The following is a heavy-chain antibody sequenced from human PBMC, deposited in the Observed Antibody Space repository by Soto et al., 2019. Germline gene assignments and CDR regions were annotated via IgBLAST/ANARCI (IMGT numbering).Heavy chain of an antibody. CDR1: GDSISSYY. Sequence: SETLSLTCTVSGDSISSYYWTWIRQPPGEGLEWIGYIYDSGRTYYNPSLKSRVTISVDTSKNQFSLRLSSVPAADTAVYYCARGTIPYYYYGMDVWGQGTTVTVSS. CDR2: IYDSGRT. D-gene: IGHD3-10*01. CDR3: ARGTIPYYYYGMDV. J-gene: IGHJ6*02. V-gene: IGHV4-59*01.